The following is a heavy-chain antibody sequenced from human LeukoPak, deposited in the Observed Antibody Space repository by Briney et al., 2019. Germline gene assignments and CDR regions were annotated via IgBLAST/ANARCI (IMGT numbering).Heavy chain of an antibody. V-gene: IGHV1-69*06. CDR3: ARLVDTAMVAPLDY. CDR1: GYTFTSYD. Sequence: GASVKVSCKASGYTFTSYDISWVRQAPGQGLEWMGGIIPIFGTANYAQKFQGRVTITADKSTSTAYMELSSLRSEDTAVYYCARLVDTAMVAPLDYWGQGTLVTVSS. D-gene: IGHD5-18*01. J-gene: IGHJ4*02. CDR2: IIPIFGTA.